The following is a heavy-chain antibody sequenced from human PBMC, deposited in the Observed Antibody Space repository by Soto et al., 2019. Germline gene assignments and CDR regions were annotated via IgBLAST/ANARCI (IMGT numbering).Heavy chain of an antibody. CDR3: AREARMVRGVMPYYYAMDV. V-gene: IGHV2-5*01. D-gene: IGHD3-10*01. J-gene: IGHJ6*02. CDR1: GFSLTTNGVG. Sequence: SCPTLVNPTQTLTLTCTFSGFSLTTNGVGVGWVRQPPGKALEYLGLIYWNDDKRYSPSLKSRLTIIKDASKNQVVLSLSNMDPVDTATYYCAREARMVRGVMPYYYAMDVWGQGTTVTVYS. CDR2: IYWNDDK.